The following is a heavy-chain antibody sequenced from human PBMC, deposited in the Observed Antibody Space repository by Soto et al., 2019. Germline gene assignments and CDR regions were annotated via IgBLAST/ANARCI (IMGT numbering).Heavy chain of an antibody. V-gene: IGHV4-34*12. CDR2: IFYTGRT. J-gene: IGHJ4*02. CDR1: GGSFRNYQ. Sequence: SETLSLTCVVYGGSFRNYQWSWIRQPPGKGLEWIGTIFYTGRTYYNPSLESRVTLSVDTSKNQFSLHLTSVTAADTAMYYCTRHHPHHYDSSGYFDYWGQGTLVTVSS. CDR3: TRHHPHHYDSSGYFDY. D-gene: IGHD3-22*01.